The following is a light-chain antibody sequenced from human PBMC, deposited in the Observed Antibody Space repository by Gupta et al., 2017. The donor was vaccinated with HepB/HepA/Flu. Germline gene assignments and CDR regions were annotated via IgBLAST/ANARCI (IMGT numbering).Light chain of an antibody. CDR3: QQRSNWPPALS. CDR1: QSVRGF. Sequence: EIVLTQSPATLSLSPGERATLSCRASQSVRGFLNWYQQRRGQAPRLLIYDVSNRAIGIPARFSGSGSGTEFXLTISTXEAEDFAVYYCQQRSNWPPALSFGXGTKVEIK. CDR2: DVS. J-gene: IGKJ4*01. V-gene: IGKV3-11*01.